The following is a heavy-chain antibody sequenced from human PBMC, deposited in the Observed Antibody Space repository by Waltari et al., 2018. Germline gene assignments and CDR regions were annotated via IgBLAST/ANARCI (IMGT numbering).Heavy chain of an antibody. V-gene: IGHV3-48*04. D-gene: IGHD6-13*01. CDR2: ISSSSNTK. Sequence: EVQLVESGGGLVQPGGSLRLSCAASGFTFGRYHMNWVRQAPGKGLEWVSFISSSSNTKYYADSVKGRFTISRDNAKNSLYLQMNSLRAEDTAVYYCARVESSSWYSVFDYWGQGTLVTVSS. CDR3: ARVESSSWYSVFDY. CDR1: GFTFGRYH. J-gene: IGHJ4*02.